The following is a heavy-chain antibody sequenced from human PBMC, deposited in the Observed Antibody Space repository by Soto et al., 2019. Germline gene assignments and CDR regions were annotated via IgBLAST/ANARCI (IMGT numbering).Heavy chain of an antibody. J-gene: IGHJ4*02. CDR1: GGSISSSSYY. V-gene: IGHV4-39*01. CDR2: IYYSGST. CDR3: ARLLSRRASGWDFDY. Sequence: QLQLQESGPGLVKPSETLSLTCTVSGGSISSSSYYWGWIRQPPGKGLEWIGSIYYSGSTYYNPSLKSRVTISVDTSKNQFSLKLSSVTAADTAVYYCARLLSRRASGWDFDYWGQGTLVTVSS. D-gene: IGHD6-19*01.